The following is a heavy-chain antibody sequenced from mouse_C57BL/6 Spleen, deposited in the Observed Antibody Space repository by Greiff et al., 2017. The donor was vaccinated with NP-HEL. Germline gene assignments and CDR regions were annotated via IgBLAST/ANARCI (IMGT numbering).Heavy chain of an antibody. Sequence: QVQLKESGAELARPGASVKLSCKASGYTFTSYGISWVKQRTGQGLEWIGEIYPRSGNTYYNEKFKGKATLTADKSSSTAYMELRSLTSEDSAVYFCARSTYGNFFFDYWGQGTTLTVSS. CDR2: IYPRSGNT. V-gene: IGHV1-81*01. CDR1: GYTFTSYG. CDR3: ARSTYGNFFFDY. D-gene: IGHD2-1*01. J-gene: IGHJ2*01.